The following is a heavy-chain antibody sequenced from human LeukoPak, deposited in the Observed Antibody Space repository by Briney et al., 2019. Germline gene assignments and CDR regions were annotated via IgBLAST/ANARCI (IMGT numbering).Heavy chain of an antibody. Sequence: GGSLRLSCAASGFTFSSYSMSWVRQAPGKGLEWVSYISGSSSTIYYADSVKGRFSISRDNAKNSVYLQMNSLRAEDTAVYYCARGPGELSNYWGQGTLVTVSS. CDR1: GFTFSSYS. V-gene: IGHV3-48*04. J-gene: IGHJ4*02. D-gene: IGHD3-10*01. CDR2: ISGSSSTI. CDR3: ARGPGELSNY.